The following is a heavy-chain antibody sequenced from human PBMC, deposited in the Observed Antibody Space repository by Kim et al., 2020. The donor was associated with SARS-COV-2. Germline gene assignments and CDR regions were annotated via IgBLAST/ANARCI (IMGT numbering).Heavy chain of an antibody. V-gene: IGHV3-7*03. J-gene: IGHJ4*02. Sequence: GGSLRLSCAASGFTFSSYWMSWVRQAPGKGLEGVANINQDGSEKYFVDSVKGRFTISRDNAKNSLYLQMNSLRAEDTAVYYCAREGLVGARFDYWGQGTLVTVSS. D-gene: IGHD1-26*01. CDR3: AREGLVGARFDY. CDR1: GFTFSSYW. CDR2: INQDGSEK.